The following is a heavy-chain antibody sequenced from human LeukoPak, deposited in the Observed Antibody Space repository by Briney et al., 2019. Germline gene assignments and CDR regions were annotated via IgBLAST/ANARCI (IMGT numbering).Heavy chain of an antibody. CDR3: ARYNRGPDYFDY. CDR1: GYSVSSSKW. CDR2: IYYSGSF. D-gene: IGHD5-24*01. Sequence: SDTQSLTCAVSGYSVSSSKWWGWIRQPPGKGLEWIGYIYYSGSFYSNPSLKSRVTMSVDTSKNLFSLNLRSVTALDTAMYFCARYNRGPDYFDYWGQGTLVSVSS. V-gene: IGHV4-28*05. J-gene: IGHJ4*02.